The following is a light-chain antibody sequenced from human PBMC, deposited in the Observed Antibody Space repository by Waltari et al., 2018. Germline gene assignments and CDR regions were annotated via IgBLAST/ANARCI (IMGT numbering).Light chain of an antibody. Sequence: VLTQSPATLSLSPGDRVTLSCRASQSVSYYLAWYHQKPVQPPRLLIYDASNRATGIPARFSGSGSGTDFTLTISSLEPEDFAVYYCQQRTNLPLTFGGGTKVEI. V-gene: IGKV3-11*01. CDR1: QSVSYY. CDR2: DAS. CDR3: QQRTNLPLT. J-gene: IGKJ4*01.